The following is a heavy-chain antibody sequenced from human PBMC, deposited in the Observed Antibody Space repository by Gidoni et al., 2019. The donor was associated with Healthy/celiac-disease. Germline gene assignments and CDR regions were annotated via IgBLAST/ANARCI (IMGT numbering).Heavy chain of an antibody. CDR3: ARATHREGQH. V-gene: IGHV3-21*01. CDR2: ISSSSSYI. CDR1: GFTFSSYS. J-gene: IGHJ1*01. Sequence: EVQLVESGGGLVKPGGSLRLSCAASGFTFSSYSMTWARQAAGKGLEWVSSISSSSSYIYYADSVKGRFTISRDNVKNSLYLQMNSLRAEDTAVYYCARATHREGQHWGQGTLVTVSS.